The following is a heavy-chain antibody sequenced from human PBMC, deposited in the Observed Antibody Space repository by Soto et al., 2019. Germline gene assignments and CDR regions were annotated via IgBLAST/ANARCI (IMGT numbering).Heavy chain of an antibody. J-gene: IGHJ4*02. CDR1: GYTFTSYS. D-gene: IGHD2-15*01. V-gene: IGHV1-18*01. CDR2: INTYNGNT. Sequence: QVQLVQSGAEMKKPGASVKVSCKASGYTFTSYSITWVRQAPGQGLEWMGWINTYNGNTNYAQNLQGRVGMTTDTSTSTAYMEVRSLRSDDTAIYYCARDQNVAVAWVDYWGQGTPVTVSS. CDR3: ARDQNVAVAWVDY.